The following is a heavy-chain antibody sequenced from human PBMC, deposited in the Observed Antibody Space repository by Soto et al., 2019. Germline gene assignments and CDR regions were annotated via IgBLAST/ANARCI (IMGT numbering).Heavy chain of an antibody. J-gene: IGHJ5*02. Sequence: SETLSLTCAVSSGSISSSNWWSWVRQPPGKGLEWIGEIYHSGSTNYNPSLKSRVTISVDKSKNQFSLKLSSVTAADTAVYYCARDALSSSWSSNNWFDPWGQGTLVTVSS. CDR1: SGSISSSNW. CDR3: ARDALSSSWSSNNWFDP. V-gene: IGHV4-4*02. CDR2: IYHSGST. D-gene: IGHD6-13*01.